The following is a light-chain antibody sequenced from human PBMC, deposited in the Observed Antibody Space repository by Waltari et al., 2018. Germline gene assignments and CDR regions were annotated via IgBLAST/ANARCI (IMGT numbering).Light chain of an antibody. Sequence: EIVLTQSPATLSLSPGERATLSCSAIQSVNWYLAWYQQKTGQAPRLLIYDTSNRATDIPARLSGSESKTDFTLTISSLEPEDSAVYYCQQRRNWPLTFGGGTKVEIK. CDR2: DTS. CDR1: QSVNWY. V-gene: IGKV3-11*01. J-gene: IGKJ4*01. CDR3: QQRRNWPLT.